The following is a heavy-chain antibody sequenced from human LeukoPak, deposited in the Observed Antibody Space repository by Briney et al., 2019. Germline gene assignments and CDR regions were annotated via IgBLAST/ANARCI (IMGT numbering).Heavy chain of an antibody. J-gene: IGHJ4*02. D-gene: IGHD5-18*01. CDR2: ISSSSSTI. Sequence: PGGSLRLSCAASGFTFSSYSMNWVRQAPGKGLEWVSYISSSSSTIYYADSVKGRFTISRDNAKNSLYLQMNSLRAEDTAVYYCAREVGYSYGEFDYWGQGTLVTVSS. V-gene: IGHV3-48*01. CDR3: AREVGYSYGEFDY. CDR1: GFTFSSYS.